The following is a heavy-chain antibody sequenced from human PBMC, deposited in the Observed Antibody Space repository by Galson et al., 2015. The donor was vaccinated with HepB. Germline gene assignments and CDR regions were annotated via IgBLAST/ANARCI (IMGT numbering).Heavy chain of an antibody. CDR2: IDPSDSYT. Sequence: QSGAEVKEAGETLRISCKGSGYTFTNYWISWVRQMPGKGLEWMGRIDPSDSYTNYSPSFQGHVTISADKSISTVYLQWSSLQASDSAMYYCARQQDMPHTATEAFDIWGQGTLVTVSS. V-gene: IGHV5-10-1*01. CDR3: ARQQDMPHTATEAFDI. CDR1: GYTFTNYW. D-gene: IGHD2-2*01. J-gene: IGHJ3*02.